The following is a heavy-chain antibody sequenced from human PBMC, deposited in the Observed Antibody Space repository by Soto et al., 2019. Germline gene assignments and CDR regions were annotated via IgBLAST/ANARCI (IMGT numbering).Heavy chain of an antibody. D-gene: IGHD2-21*02. CDR2: IIPVLNIA. J-gene: IGHJ4*02. Sequence: QVQLMQSGAEMKRPESSVKVSCEASGGPFTNYTLSWVRQAPGQGLEWMGWIIPVLNIAKSAQKFQDRISITADKSTNTAYLEVSSLSSEDTAIYFCARAPTASAPFVFGGQGTRVTVSS. V-gene: IGHV1-69*02. CDR1: GGPFTNYT. CDR3: ARAPTASAPFVF.